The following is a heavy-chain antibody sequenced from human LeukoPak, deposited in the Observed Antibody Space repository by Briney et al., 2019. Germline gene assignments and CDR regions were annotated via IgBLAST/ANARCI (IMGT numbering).Heavy chain of an antibody. CDR2: INPNSGGT. V-gene: IGHV1-2*02. Sequence: ASVKVSCKASGYTFTGYYMHWVRQAPGQELEWMGWINPNSGGTNYAQKFQGRVTMTRDTSISTAYMELSRLRSDDTAVYHCARDSGYDFWSGYYRGYFQHWGQGTLVTVSS. CDR1: GYTFTGYY. CDR3: ARDSGYDFWSGYYRGYFQH. D-gene: IGHD3-3*01. J-gene: IGHJ1*01.